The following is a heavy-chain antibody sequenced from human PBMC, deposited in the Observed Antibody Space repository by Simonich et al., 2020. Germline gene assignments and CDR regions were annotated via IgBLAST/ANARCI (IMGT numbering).Heavy chain of an antibody. CDR2: IKQDGREK. J-gene: IGHJ4*02. CDR3: ARFRGRYFDWLFDY. CDR1: GFTFSSYW. D-gene: IGHD3-9*01. Sequence: EVQLVESGGGLVQPGGSLRLSCAASGFTFSSYWMSWVRQAPGEGLEWVAKIKQDGREKYYVDSVKGRFTISRDNAKNSLYLQMNSLRAEDTAVYYCARFRGRYFDWLFDYWGQGTLVTVSS. V-gene: IGHV3-7*01.